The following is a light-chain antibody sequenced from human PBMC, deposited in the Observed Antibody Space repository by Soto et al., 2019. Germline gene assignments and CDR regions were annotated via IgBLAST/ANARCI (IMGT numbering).Light chain of an antibody. Sequence: QSALTQPASVSGSPGQSITISCTGTSSDVGDYNYVSWYQQHPGKAPKLMIYEVSNRPSGVSNRFSGSKSGNTASLTISGLQAEDEADYYCSSYTSSSTLYVFGTGTTLTVL. CDR1: SSDVGDYNY. CDR2: EVS. V-gene: IGLV2-14*01. CDR3: SSYTSSSTLYV. J-gene: IGLJ1*01.